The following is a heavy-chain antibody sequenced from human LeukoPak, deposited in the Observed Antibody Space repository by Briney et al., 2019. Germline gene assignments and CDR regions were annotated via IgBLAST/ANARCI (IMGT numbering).Heavy chain of an antibody. Sequence: SETLSLTCTVPGGSISSSSYYWGWIRQPPGKGLEWIGSIYYSGSTYYNPSLKSRVTISVDTSKNPFSLKLSSVTAADTAVYYCASIKYYYGSGNHDYWGQGTLVTVSS. D-gene: IGHD3-10*01. CDR1: GGSISSSSYY. CDR3: ASIKYYYGSGNHDY. CDR2: IYYSGST. V-gene: IGHV4-39*01. J-gene: IGHJ4*02.